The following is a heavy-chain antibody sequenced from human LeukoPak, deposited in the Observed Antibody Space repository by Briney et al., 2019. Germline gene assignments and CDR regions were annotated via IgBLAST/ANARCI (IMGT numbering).Heavy chain of an antibody. CDR1: GFTFSSYG. D-gene: IGHD3-22*01. CDR2: IRYDGSNK. CDR3: AREGLVGDYYDSSGAFDY. Sequence: GGSLRPSCAASGFTFSSYGMHWVRQAPGKGLEWVAFIRYDGSNKYYADSVKGRFTISRDNSKNTLYLQMNSLRAEDTAVYYCAREGLVGDYYDSSGAFDYWGQGTLVTVSS. V-gene: IGHV3-33*08. J-gene: IGHJ4*02.